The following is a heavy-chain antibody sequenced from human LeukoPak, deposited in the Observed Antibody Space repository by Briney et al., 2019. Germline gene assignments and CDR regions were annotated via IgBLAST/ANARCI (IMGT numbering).Heavy chain of an antibody. Sequence: SSVKVSCKASGCTFSSYAISWVRQDPGQGLEWMGGIIPIFCTANYAQKFQGRVTITADKSTSTAYMELSSLRSEDTAVYYCARVLGAGSYYWFDPWGQGTLVTVSS. V-gene: IGHV1-69*06. CDR3: ARVLGAGSYYWFDP. CDR1: GCTFSSYA. D-gene: IGHD3-10*01. J-gene: IGHJ5*02. CDR2: IIPIFCTA.